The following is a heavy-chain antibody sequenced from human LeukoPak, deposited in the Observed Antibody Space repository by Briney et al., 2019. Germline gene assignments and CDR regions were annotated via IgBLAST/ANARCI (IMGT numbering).Heavy chain of an antibody. CDR3: ARDLRGTGYNFDY. CDR1: GFTVSSNY. D-gene: IGHD3/OR15-3a*01. V-gene: IGHV3-53*01. Sequence: GGSLRLSCAASGFTVSSNYMSWVRQAPGKGLEWVSVIYSGGSTYYADSVKGRFTISRDNAKNSLYLQMNSLRAEDTAVYYCARDLRGTGYNFDYWGQGTLVTVSS. CDR2: IYSGGST. J-gene: IGHJ4*02.